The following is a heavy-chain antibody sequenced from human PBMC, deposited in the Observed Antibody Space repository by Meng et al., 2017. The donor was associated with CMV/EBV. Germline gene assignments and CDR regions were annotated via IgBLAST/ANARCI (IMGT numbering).Heavy chain of an antibody. J-gene: IGHJ6*02. V-gene: IGHV4-61*01. CDR1: GGSVSSGSYY. CDR3: AREDLAAAGLYGMDV. Sequence: SETLSLTCTVSGGSVSSGSYYWSWIRQPPGKGLEWIGYIYYSGGTNYNPSLKSRVTISVDTSKNQFSLKLSSVTAADTAVYYCAREDLAAAGLYGMDVWGQGTTVTVSS. CDR2: IYYSGGT. D-gene: IGHD6-13*01.